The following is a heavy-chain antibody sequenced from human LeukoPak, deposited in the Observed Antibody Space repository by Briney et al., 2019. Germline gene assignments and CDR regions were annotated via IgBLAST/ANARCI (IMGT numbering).Heavy chain of an antibody. J-gene: IGHJ4*02. Sequence: ASVKVSCKASGYTFTSYGINWVRQAPGQGLEWMGWISTYNGNTNYAQKLQGRVTMTTDTSTSTAYMELRSLRSDDTAVYYCARDLGTIRTNDYWGQGTLVTVSS. V-gene: IGHV1-18*01. D-gene: IGHD7-27*01. CDR3: ARDLGTIRTNDY. CDR2: ISTYNGNT. CDR1: GYTFTSYG.